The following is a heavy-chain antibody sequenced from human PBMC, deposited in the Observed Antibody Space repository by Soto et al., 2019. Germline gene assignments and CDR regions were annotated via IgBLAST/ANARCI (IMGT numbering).Heavy chain of an antibody. V-gene: IGHV1-24*01. CDR3: ATEDFAGTHWYFEL. CDR1: GHSLTDQS. D-gene: IGHD1-1*01. CDR2: FDPEDGER. Sequence: QVQLVQSGAEVKKPGASVKVSCNISGHSLTDQSVHWVRQAPGKGLEWSVGFDPEDGERIYAQKCQGRLTMTEHTSADTAYMELSSLRSDDTAVDYCATEDFAGTHWYFELRGRGTLLTVSS. J-gene: IGHJ2*01.